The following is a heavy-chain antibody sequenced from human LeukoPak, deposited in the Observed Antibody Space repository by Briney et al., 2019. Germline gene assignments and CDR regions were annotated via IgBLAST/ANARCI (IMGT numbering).Heavy chain of an antibody. Sequence: GGSLRLSCAASGFTFSSYAMSWVRQAPGKGLEWVSGICAGGGNTYYADSVKGRFTISRDNSKKTLYLQMNNLRAEDTAVYYCAKDSRMMTFGGAVDCWGQGTLVTVSS. CDR2: ICAGGGNT. CDR3: AKDSRMMTFGGAVDC. V-gene: IGHV3-23*01. CDR1: GFTFSSYA. D-gene: IGHD3-16*01. J-gene: IGHJ4*02.